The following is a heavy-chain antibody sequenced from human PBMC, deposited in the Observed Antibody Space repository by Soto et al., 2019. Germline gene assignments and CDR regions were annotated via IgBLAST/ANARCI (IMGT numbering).Heavy chain of an antibody. CDR1: GGSISSYY. D-gene: IGHD2-2*02. CDR3: ASVVPAAIGGWFDP. J-gene: IGHJ5*02. V-gene: IGHV4-59*01. Sequence: SETLSLTCTVSGGSISSYYWSWIRQPPGKGLEWIGYIYYSGSTNYNPSLKSRVTISVDTSKNQFSLKLSSVTAADTAVYYCASVVPAAIGGWFDPWGQGTLVTVSS. CDR2: IYYSGST.